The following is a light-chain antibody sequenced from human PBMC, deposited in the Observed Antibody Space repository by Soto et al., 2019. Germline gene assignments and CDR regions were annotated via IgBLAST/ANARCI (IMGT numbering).Light chain of an antibody. J-gene: IGKJ4*01. V-gene: IGKV3-11*01. CDR1: QSLDNH. CDR3: QHRHNWPSLT. CDR2: DAS. Sequence: EIVLTQSPDTLSVSPGKRATLSCRASQSLDNHLAWYQQQPGQPPTLLIFDASNRATGVPARFSGRGSGTDFTLTISSLEPEDVAVYYCQHRHNWPSLTLGGGTRVEI.